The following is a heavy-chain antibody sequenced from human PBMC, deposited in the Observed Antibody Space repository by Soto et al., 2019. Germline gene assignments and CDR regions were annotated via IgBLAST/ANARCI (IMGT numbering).Heavy chain of an antibody. CDR1: GFTFSSYE. J-gene: IGHJ6*02. Sequence: EVQLVESGGGLVQPGGSLRLSCAASGFTFSSYEMNWVRQAPGKGLEWVSYISSSGSTIYYADSVKGRFTISRDNAKNSLYLQMNSLRAEDTAVYYCARDYPDESITGTLGYGMDVWGQGTTVTVSS. CDR3: ARDYPDESITGTLGYGMDV. CDR2: ISSSGSTI. D-gene: IGHD1-7*01. V-gene: IGHV3-48*03.